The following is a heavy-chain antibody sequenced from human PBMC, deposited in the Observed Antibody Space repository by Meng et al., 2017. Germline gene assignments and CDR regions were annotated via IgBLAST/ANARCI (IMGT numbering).Heavy chain of an antibody. Sequence: GGSLRLSCAASGFTFSSYSMNWVRQAPGKGLEWVSSISSSSSDIYYADSVKGRFTISRDNAKNSLYLQMNSLRAEDTAVYYCAREGFLLVVADDAFDIWGQGTMVTVSS. V-gene: IGHV3-21*01. J-gene: IGHJ3*02. CDR2: ISSSSSDI. D-gene: IGHD3-22*01. CDR1: GFTFSSYS. CDR3: AREGFLLVVADDAFDI.